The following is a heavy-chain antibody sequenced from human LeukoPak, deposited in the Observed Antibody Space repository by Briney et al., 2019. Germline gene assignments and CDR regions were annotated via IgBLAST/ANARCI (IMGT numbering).Heavy chain of an antibody. Sequence: GSLRLSCAASGFTFSSYWMSWVRQAPGKGLEWVANIKQDGSEKYYVDSVKGRFTISRDNAKNSLYLQMNSLRAEDTAVYYCARELGVWSGYTRYYYYYMDVWGKGTTVTVSS. J-gene: IGHJ6*03. CDR2: IKQDGSEK. V-gene: IGHV3-7*01. CDR3: ARELGVWSGYTRYYYYYMDV. CDR1: GFTFSSYW. D-gene: IGHD3-3*01.